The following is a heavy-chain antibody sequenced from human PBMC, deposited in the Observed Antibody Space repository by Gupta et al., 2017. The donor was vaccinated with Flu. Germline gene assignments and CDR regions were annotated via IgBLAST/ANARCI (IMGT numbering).Heavy chain of an antibody. V-gene: IGHV3-48*03. D-gene: IGHD6-19*01. CDR1: GFNSSHYT. J-gene: IGHJ6*02. Sequence: EVHLVQSGGGLAQPGGSLRLSCAVSGFNSSHYTMTWVRQSPGKGLEWLSYMSSTGSSISYADSVKGRFTMPRDTAEKSLYLQMNSLGVEDTAVYYCVRGAYCNNSICSGWGDVWGQGTTVTVSS. CDR2: MSSTGSSI. CDR3: VRGAYCNNSICSGWGDV.